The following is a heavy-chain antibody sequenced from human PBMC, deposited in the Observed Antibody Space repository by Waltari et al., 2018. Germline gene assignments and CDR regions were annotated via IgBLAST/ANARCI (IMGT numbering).Heavy chain of an antibody. D-gene: IGHD4-17*01. CDR3: AREFYYSDAFTGV. CDR2: MNPDSGNT. V-gene: IGHV1-8*01. CDR1: GYSFTSFD. Sequence: VQLVQSGAEVKKPGASVKVSCKASGYSFTSFDIYWVRQAAGQGLEWVRGMNPDSGNTGYAEKFQGRVTMTRDTSISTAYMELSSLRSEDTAVYYCAREFYYSDAFTGVWGQGTLVTVSS. J-gene: IGHJ4*02.